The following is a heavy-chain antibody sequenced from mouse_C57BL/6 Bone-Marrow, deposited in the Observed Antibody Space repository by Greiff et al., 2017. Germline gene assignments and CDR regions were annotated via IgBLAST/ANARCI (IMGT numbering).Heavy chain of an antibody. J-gene: IGHJ4*01. Sequence: EVHLVESGAELVRPGSSVKMSCKTSGYTFTSYGINWVKQRPGQGLEWIGYIYIGNGYTEYNEKFKGKATLTSDTSSSTAYMQLSSLTSEDSAIYFCARDDVDYYGGSYGGDYWCEGNSVTVSS. V-gene: IGHV1-58*01. D-gene: IGHD1-1*01. CDR3: ARDDVDYYGGSYGGDY. CDR1: GYTFTSYG. CDR2: IYIGNGYT.